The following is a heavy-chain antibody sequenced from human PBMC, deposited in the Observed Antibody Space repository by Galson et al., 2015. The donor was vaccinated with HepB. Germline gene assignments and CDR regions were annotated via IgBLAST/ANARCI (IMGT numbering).Heavy chain of an antibody. J-gene: IGHJ4*02. D-gene: IGHD3-22*01. V-gene: IGHV3-30-3*01. Sequence: SLRLSCAASGFTFSSYAMHWVRQAPGKGLEWVAVISYDGSNKYYADSVKGRFTISRDNSKNTLYLQMNSLRAEDTAVYYCARDLEYYDSSGYSYYFDYWGQGTLVTVSS. CDR1: GFTFSSYA. CDR3: ARDLEYYDSSGYSYYFDY. CDR2: ISYDGSNK.